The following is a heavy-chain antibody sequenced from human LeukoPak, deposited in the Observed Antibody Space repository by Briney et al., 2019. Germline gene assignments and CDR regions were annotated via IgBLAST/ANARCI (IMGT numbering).Heavy chain of an antibody. J-gene: IGHJ6*02. D-gene: IGHD1-26*01. V-gene: IGHV1-18*01. CDR3: ARDQRSYYYYSGMDV. CDR2: ISAYNGNT. Sequence: ASVKVSCKASGYTFTSYGISWVRQAPGQGLEWMGWISAYNGNTNYAQKLQGRVTMTTDTSTSTAYMELRSLRSDDTAVYYCARDQRSYYYYSGMDVWGQGTTVTVSS. CDR1: GYTFTSYG.